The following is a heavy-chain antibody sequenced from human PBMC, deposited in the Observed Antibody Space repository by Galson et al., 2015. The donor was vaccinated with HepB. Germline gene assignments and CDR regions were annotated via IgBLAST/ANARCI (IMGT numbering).Heavy chain of an antibody. D-gene: IGHD6-19*01. J-gene: IGHJ4*02. CDR1: GFTVSSNY. Sequence: SLRLSCAASGFTVSSNYMSWVRQAPGKGLEWVSVIYSGGSTYYADSVKGRFTISRDNSKNTLYLQMNSLKAEDTAVYYCARGIAVAGVFDYWGQGTLVTVSS. V-gene: IGHV3-66*02. CDR2: IYSGGST. CDR3: ARGIAVAGVFDY.